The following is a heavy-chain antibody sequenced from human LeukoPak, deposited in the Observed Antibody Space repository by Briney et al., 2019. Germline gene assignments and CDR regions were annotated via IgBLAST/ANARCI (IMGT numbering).Heavy chain of an antibody. CDR3: ARDWGPYYYYYMDV. J-gene: IGHJ6*03. D-gene: IGHD7-27*01. CDR1: GGSISSGSYY. CDR2: IYTSGGT. Sequence: SETLSLTCTVSGGSISSGSYYWSWIRQPAGKGLEWIGRIYTSGGTNYNPSLKSRVTISVDTSKNQFSLKLSSVTAADTAVYYCARDWGPYYYYYMDVWGKGTTVTVSS. V-gene: IGHV4-61*02.